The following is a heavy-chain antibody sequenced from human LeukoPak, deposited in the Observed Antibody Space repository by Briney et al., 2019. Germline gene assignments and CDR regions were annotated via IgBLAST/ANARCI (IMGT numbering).Heavy chain of an antibody. CDR1: GFTVSSNY. V-gene: IGHV3-53*05. J-gene: IGHJ6*02. D-gene: IGHD3-3*01. CDR2: IQSGGNT. Sequence: PEGSLRLSCSASGFTVSSNYMSWVRQVPGKGLEWVSVIQSGGNTYYADSVKGRFTISRDNSKNTLYLQMNSLRAEDTAVYYCARDIRFLEWLLAHCGMDVWGQGTTVTVSS. CDR3: ARDIRFLEWLLAHCGMDV.